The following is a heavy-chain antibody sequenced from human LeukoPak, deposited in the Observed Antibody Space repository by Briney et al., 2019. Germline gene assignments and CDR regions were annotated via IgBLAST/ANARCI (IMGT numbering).Heavy chain of an antibody. V-gene: IGHV3-23*01. J-gene: IGHJ6*02. CDR3: AKVIRETAMIRYYYYYGMDV. CDR1: GFSFGTYA. D-gene: IGHD5-18*01. Sequence: GGSLRLSCAASGFSFGTYAMSWVRQAPGKGLERVSAISGSGGSTYYADSVKGRFTISRDNSKNTLSLQMNSLRAGDTAVYYCAKVIRETAMIRYYYYYGMDVWGQGTTVTVSS. CDR2: ISGSGGST.